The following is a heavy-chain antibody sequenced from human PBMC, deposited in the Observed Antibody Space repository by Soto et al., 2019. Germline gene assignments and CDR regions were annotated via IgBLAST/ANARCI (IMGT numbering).Heavy chain of an antibody. V-gene: IGHV2-5*02. Sequence: QITLKESGPPLVRPTQTLTLTCAFSGFSLSTSGVGVGWIRQPPGKALEWLAVIYWDDSKHYSPSLRSRVTIVKYRSQNQAVLSTTIMDPMDTATYYCAHMRPEDWPLDYWGQGTLVTVSS. D-gene: IGHD3-9*01. CDR2: IYWDDSK. CDR3: AHMRPEDWPLDY. J-gene: IGHJ4*02. CDR1: GFSLSTSGVG.